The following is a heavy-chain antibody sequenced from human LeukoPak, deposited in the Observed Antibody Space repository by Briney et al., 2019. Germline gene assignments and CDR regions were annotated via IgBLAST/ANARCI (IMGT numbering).Heavy chain of an antibody. V-gene: IGHV3-30*02. CDR3: ARDIYYYDSSGYYFPGGSDY. J-gene: IGHJ4*02. D-gene: IGHD3-22*01. CDR2: IRSDGSNK. Sequence: GGSLRLSCAGSGFSFSSYGMHWVRQAPGKGLEWMAFIRSDGSNKYYADSVKGRFTISRDNSKNTLYLQMNSLRAEDTAVYYCARDIYYYDSSGYYFPGGSDYWGQGTLVTVSS. CDR1: GFSFSSYG.